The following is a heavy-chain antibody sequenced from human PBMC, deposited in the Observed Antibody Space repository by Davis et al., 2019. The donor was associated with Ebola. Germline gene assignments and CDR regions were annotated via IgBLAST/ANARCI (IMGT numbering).Heavy chain of an antibody. J-gene: IGHJ1*01. V-gene: IGHV1-18*04. D-gene: IGHD6-19*01. Sequence: AASVTVSCKASGYTFTSYGISWVRQAPGQGLEWMGWISAYNGNTNYAQKLQGRVTMTTDTSTSTAYMELRSLRSDDTAVYYCARDRGYSSGWYVEHWGQGTLVTVSS. CDR2: ISAYNGNT. CDR3: ARDRGYSSGWYVEH. CDR1: GYTFTSYG.